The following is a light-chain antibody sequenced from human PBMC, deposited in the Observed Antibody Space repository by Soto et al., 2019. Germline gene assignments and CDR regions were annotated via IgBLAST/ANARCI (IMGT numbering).Light chain of an antibody. Sequence: EILLTQSPDTLSLSPGEGATLSCRASQSVSSDSLAWYQQKPGQAPRLLIYGASSRATGVPGRFSGRGSGTDFTLTISVLEPEDFAVYYCQQYGTFGPGTKVDIK. CDR1: QSVSSDS. CDR2: GAS. J-gene: IGKJ3*01. CDR3: QQYGT. V-gene: IGKV3-20*01.